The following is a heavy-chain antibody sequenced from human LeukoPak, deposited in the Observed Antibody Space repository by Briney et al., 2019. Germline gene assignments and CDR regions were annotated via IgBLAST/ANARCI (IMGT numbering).Heavy chain of an antibody. J-gene: IGHJ6*03. CDR3: ARDESSYGSGSYYYYYYYMDV. Sequence: PGGSLRLSCAAPGFTFSSYGMHWVRQAPGKGLEWVAVIWYDGSNKYYADSVKGRFTISRDNSKNTLYLQMNSLRAEDTAVYYCARDESSYGSGSYYYYYYYMDVWGKGTTVTVSS. CDR1: GFTFSSYG. CDR2: IWYDGSNK. D-gene: IGHD3-10*01. V-gene: IGHV3-33*01.